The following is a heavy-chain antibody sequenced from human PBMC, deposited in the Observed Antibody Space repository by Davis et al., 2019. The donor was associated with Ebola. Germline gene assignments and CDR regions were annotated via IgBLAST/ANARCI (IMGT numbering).Heavy chain of an antibody. J-gene: IGHJ5*02. CDR3: ARGPLHTVGDAWFDP. CDR1: GYTFTSYY. V-gene: IGHV1-2*04. Sequence: ASEKVSCKASGYTFTSYYMHWVRQAPGQGLEWMGWINPNSGGTNYAQKFQGWVTMTRDTSISTAYMELSRLRSDDTAVYYCARGPLHTVGDAWFDPWGQGTLVAVSS. CDR2: INPNSGGT. D-gene: IGHD2-21*01.